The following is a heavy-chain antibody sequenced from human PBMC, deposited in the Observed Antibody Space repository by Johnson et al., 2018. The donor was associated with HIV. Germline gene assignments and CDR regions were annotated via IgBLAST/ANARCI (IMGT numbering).Heavy chain of an antibody. CDR2: ISWNSGSI. J-gene: IGHJ3*02. D-gene: IGHD2-15*01. V-gene: IGHV3-9*01. CDR3: AKDRRYCSGGSCYHDAFDI. Sequence: VQLVESGGGLVQPGRSLRVSCAASGFTFDDYAMHWVRQAPGKGLEWVSGISWNSGSIGYAVSVKGRFTISRDNAKNSLYLQMNSLRAEDTALYYCAKDRRYCSGGSCYHDAFDIWGQGTMVTVSS. CDR1: GFTFDDYA.